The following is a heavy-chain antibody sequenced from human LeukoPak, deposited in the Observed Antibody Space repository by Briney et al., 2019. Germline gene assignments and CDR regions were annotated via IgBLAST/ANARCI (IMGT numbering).Heavy chain of an antibody. CDR2: IHHSGST. CDR1: GDSISSNYW. Sequence: SGTLSLTCAVSGDSISSNYWWTWGRQPPGKGLEWIGEIHHSGSTNYSPSLKSRVTVSVDNSRKDFSLSLTSVSAADTAVYYCARGIPGYFGTSDYYYEYWGQGTLVTVSS. CDR3: ARGIPGYFGTSDYYYEY. V-gene: IGHV4-4*02. D-gene: IGHD3-22*01. J-gene: IGHJ4*02.